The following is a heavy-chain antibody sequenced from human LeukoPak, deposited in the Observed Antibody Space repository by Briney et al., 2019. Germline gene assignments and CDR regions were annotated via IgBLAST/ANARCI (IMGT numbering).Heavy chain of an antibody. D-gene: IGHD1-26*01. Sequence: PGGSLRLSCAASTFRFRNFAMSWVRLAPGKGLEWVSGISDSGHRTDYADSVEGRFTISRDNSKNTLYLQMDSLRAEDTALYYCARKKWEPTSNDAFDIWGQGTMVTVSS. CDR2: ISDSGHRT. CDR3: ARKKWEPTSNDAFDI. V-gene: IGHV3-23*01. J-gene: IGHJ3*02. CDR1: TFRFRNFA.